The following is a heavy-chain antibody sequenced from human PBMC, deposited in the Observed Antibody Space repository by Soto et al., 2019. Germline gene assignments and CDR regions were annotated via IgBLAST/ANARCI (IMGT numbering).Heavy chain of an antibody. CDR1: GFTFSSYG. Sequence: QVQLVESGGGVVQPGRSLRLSCAASGFTFSSYGMHWVRQAPGKGLEWVAVIWYDGSNKYYADSVKGRFTISRDNSKNTLYLQMNSLRAEDTAVYYCARDLPGAHTAMVLVVWGQGTLVTVSS. V-gene: IGHV3-33*01. CDR3: ARDLPGAHTAMVLVV. D-gene: IGHD5-18*01. J-gene: IGHJ4*02. CDR2: IWYDGSNK.